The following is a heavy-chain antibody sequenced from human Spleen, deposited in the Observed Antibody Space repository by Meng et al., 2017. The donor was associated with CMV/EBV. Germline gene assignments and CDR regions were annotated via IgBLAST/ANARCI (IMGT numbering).Heavy chain of an antibody. J-gene: IGHJ4*02. CDR2: ISGGGSCT. CDR3: ARGAPYTGYPIDS. CDR1: GFTFSGSY. V-gene: IGHV3-21*03. Sequence: GGSLRLSCTASGFTFSGSYMTWVRQAPGKGLEWVSTISGGGSCTYDAAAVRDRFTISRDNAQNSLYLQMSRLRVEDTAVYYCARGAPYTGYPIDSWGLGSLVTVSS. D-gene: IGHD3-9*01.